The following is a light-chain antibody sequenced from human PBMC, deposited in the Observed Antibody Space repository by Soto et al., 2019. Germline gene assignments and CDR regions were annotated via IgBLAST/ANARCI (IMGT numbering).Light chain of an antibody. CDR1: QSISSN. J-gene: IGKJ2*01. CDR3: QQYNSWPSYT. V-gene: IGKV3-15*01. CDR2: GAS. Sequence: EIVMTQSPATLSVSPGERATLSCRASQSISSNLAWYQQKPGQAPRLLIYGASTRTTGIPVRFSGRGSGTEFTLTISSLQSEDFAIYYCQQYNSWPSYTVGQGTKLEIK.